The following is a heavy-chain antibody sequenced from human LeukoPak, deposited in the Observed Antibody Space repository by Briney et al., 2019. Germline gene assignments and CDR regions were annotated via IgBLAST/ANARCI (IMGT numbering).Heavy chain of an antibody. D-gene: IGHD4-11*01. J-gene: IGHJ4*02. CDR3: AREGVTTGYFDY. Sequence: PGGSLRLSCAASGFTFSSYAMSWVRQAPGKGLEWVSSIRSSSSYIYYADSVKGRFTISRDNAKNSLYLQMNSLRAEDTAVYYCAREGVTTGYFDYWGQGTLVTVSS. CDR2: IRSSSSYI. V-gene: IGHV3-21*01. CDR1: GFTFSSYA.